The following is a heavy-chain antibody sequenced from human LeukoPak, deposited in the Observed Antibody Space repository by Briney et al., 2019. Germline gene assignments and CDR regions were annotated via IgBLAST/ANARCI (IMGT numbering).Heavy chain of an antibody. D-gene: IGHD3-10*01. J-gene: IGHJ6*04. CDR3: AKGAWGFGYYGMDV. CDR2: ISGSGGST. V-gene: IGHV3-23*01. CDR1: GFTFSNFA. Sequence: AGGSLRLSCAASGFTFSNFAMSWVRQAPGKGLEWVSAISGSGGSTYYADSVKGRFTISRDNSKNTLYLQMNSLRAEDTAVYYCAKGAWGFGYYGMDVWGKGTTVTVSS.